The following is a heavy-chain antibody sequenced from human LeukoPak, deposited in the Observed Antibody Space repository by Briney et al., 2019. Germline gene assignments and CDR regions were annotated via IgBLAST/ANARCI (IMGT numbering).Heavy chain of an antibody. Sequence: SETLSLTCTVSGGSISSYYWSWIRQPPGKGLEWIGYIYTSGSTNYNPSLKSRVIISVDTSKNQFSLKLSPVTAADTAVYYCARTGYSSSWGGRWYYYYMDVWGKGTTVTVSS. CDR2: IYTSGST. CDR1: GGSISSYY. V-gene: IGHV4-4*09. J-gene: IGHJ6*03. D-gene: IGHD6-13*01. CDR3: ARTGYSSSWGGRWYYYYMDV.